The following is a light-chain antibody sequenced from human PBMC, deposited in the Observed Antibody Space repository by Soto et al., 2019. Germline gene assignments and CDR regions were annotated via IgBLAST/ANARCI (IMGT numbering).Light chain of an antibody. Sequence: EIVLTQSPATLSLSPGERATLSCRASQSVSSSYLAWYQQKPGQAPRLLIYDASNRATGIPDRFSGSGSGTDFTLTISSLQPEDIGTYYCQQYDNLAFTFGQGTKLEIK. CDR2: DAS. V-gene: IGKV3-20*01. CDR3: QQYDNLAFT. J-gene: IGKJ2*01. CDR1: QSVSSSY.